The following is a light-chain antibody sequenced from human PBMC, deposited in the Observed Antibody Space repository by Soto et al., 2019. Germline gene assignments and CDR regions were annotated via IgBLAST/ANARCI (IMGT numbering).Light chain of an antibody. J-gene: IGKJ4*02. CDR1: QSISSY. CDR2: AAS. Sequence: DIQMTQSPSSLSASVGDRVTITCRASQSISSYVNWDQQKSGKAPKLLIDAASSLQSGVPSRFSCSGSGTDFTLTISSLQPEDFATYYCQQSYSYPVFGGGPKVEIK. CDR3: QQSYSYPV. V-gene: IGKV1-39*01.